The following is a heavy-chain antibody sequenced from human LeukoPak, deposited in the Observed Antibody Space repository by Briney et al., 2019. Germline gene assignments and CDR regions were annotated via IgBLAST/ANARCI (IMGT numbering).Heavy chain of an antibody. D-gene: IGHD1-26*01. CDR2: ISGSGSST. V-gene: IGHV3-23*01. CDR1: GFTFSSYA. CDR3: ATARKIVGATY. Sequence: GGSLRLSCAASGFTFSSYAMSWVRQAPGKGLEWVSAISGSGSSTYYADSVQGRFTISRDNSKNTLYLQMNSLRAEDTAVYYCATARKIVGATYWGRGTLVTVSS. J-gene: IGHJ4*02.